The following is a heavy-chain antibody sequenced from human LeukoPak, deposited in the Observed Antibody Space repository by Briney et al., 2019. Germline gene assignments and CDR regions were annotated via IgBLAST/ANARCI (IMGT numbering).Heavy chain of an antibody. CDR2: INPGGGST. Sequence: GASVKVSCKASGYTFTSYYMHWVRQAPGQGLEWMGIINPGGGSTSYAQKFQGRVTMTRDTSTSTVYMELSSLRSEDTAVYYCARVGNRNSGSYLAAFDIWGQGTMVTVSS. V-gene: IGHV1-46*01. D-gene: IGHD1-26*01. CDR1: GYTFTSYY. CDR3: ARVGNRNSGSYLAAFDI. J-gene: IGHJ3*02.